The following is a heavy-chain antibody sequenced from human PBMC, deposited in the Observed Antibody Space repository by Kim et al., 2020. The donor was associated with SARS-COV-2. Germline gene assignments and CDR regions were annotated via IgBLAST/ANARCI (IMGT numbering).Heavy chain of an antibody. D-gene: IGHD3-22*01. J-gene: IGHJ2*01. CDR3: ARDFYYYASSGYAPLGWYFGL. CDR2: IYYSGST. CDR1: GGSISSYY. Sequence: SETLSLTCTVSGGSISSYYWSWIRQPPGKGLEWIGYIYYSGSTNYNPSLKSRVTISVDTSKNQSSLKLSSVTAADTAVYYCARDFYYYASSGYAPLGWYFGLWGRGTLVTVSS. V-gene: IGHV4-59*13.